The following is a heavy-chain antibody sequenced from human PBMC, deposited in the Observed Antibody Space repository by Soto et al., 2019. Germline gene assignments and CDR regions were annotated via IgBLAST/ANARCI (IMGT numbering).Heavy chain of an antibody. Sequence: RESLKISCKGSGYSVTSYWIGWVRQMPGKGLEWMGIIYPGDSDTRYSPSFQGQVTISADKSISTAYLQWSSLKASDTAMYYCARTSAAGKYYYGMDVWGQGTTVTVSS. J-gene: IGHJ6*02. CDR3: ARTSAAGKYYYGMDV. CDR2: IYPGDSDT. D-gene: IGHD6-13*01. V-gene: IGHV5-51*01. CDR1: GYSVTSYW.